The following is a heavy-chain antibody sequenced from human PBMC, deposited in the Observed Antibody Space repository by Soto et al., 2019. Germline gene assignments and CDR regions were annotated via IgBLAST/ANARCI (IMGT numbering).Heavy chain of an antibody. CDR3: ARGGRSGSFGGLRP. J-gene: IGHJ5*02. CDR1: GYTFTDFD. D-gene: IGHD3-10*01. Sequence: ASVKVSCTDSGYTFTDFDINWVRQATGQGLEWMGWLNPNNGDTGYVQKFQGRVTMTRNTSINTAYMELSSLRSEDTAVYYCARGGRSGSFGGLRPWRQVALVTAFS. CDR2: LNPNNGDT. V-gene: IGHV1-8*01.